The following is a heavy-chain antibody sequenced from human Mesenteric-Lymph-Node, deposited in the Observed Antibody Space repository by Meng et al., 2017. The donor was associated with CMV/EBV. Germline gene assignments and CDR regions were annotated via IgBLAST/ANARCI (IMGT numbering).Heavy chain of an antibody. CDR2: ITSSSSYI. V-gene: IGHV3-21*01. D-gene: IGHD6-13*01. Sequence: GGSLRLSCVASGFTFSSYSMNWVRQAPGKGLECVSSITSSSSYIHYADSVKGRFTISRDNAKNSLYLQMNGLSLRAEDTAVYYCARGDSSSRYYYGLDVWGQGTTVTVSS. J-gene: IGHJ6*02. CDR1: GFTFSSYS. CDR3: ARGDSSSRYYYGLDV.